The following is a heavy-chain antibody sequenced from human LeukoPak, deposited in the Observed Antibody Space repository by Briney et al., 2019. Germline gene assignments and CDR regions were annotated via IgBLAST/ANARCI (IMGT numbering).Heavy chain of an antibody. Sequence: GASVKVSCKASGFTFTADQIHWVRQAPGQGLEWIGWINPNGGDTKYPQKFQGRVIMTRDMSINTAYMELSSLRSDDTAVYYCARRSVPGPFDYWGQGTLVTVSS. CDR3: ARRSVPGPFDY. CDR2: INPNGGDT. J-gene: IGHJ4*02. CDR1: GFTFTADQ. V-gene: IGHV1-2*02. D-gene: IGHD6-19*01.